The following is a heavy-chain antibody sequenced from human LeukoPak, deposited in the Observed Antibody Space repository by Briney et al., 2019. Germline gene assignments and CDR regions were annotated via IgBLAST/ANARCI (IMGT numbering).Heavy chain of an antibody. V-gene: IGHV3-72*01. CDR1: GFTFSDHY. CDR2: ARNKANSYST. Sequence: GGSLRLSCAASGFTFSDHYMDWVRQAPGKGLEWVARARNKANSYSTDYAASVKGRFTISRDDSKNSLYLQMNSLKIEDTAVYYCAGQYSGTKGSSDYWGQGTLVTVSS. J-gene: IGHJ4*02. D-gene: IGHD5-12*01. CDR3: AGQYSGTKGSSDY.